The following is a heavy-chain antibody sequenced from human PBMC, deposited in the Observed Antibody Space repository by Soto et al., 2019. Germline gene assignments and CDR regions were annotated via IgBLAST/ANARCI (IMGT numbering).Heavy chain of an antibody. CDR2: ISGNGNSR. V-gene: IGHV3-23*01. CDR3: AKDLVGSNADYYDY. D-gene: IGHD2-15*01. Sequence: GGSLRLSCAASGFTFRTSPMSWVRQAPGKGLEWVSAISGNGNSRYNADSVKGRFTISRDNSKKTLFLQMNSLRAEDTAIYYCAKDLVGSNADYYDYWGQGTLVTVSS. CDR1: GFTFRTSP. J-gene: IGHJ4*02.